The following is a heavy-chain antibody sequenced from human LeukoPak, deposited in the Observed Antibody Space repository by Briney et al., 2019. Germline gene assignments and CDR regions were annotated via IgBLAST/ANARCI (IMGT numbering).Heavy chain of an antibody. D-gene: IGHD1-26*01. CDR2: IYCDDDK. CDR1: GFSLSTSRVG. Sequence: SGPTLVKPTQTLTLTCTFSGFSLSTSRVGACWIRQPPGKALEWLALIYCDDDKRNISSLKSRLTITKDTSKNQVVLTLTNMDPVNTATYYCAHRRESGSYSGSFDYWGQGTLVTVSS. V-gene: IGHV2-5*02. CDR3: AHRRESGSYSGSFDY. J-gene: IGHJ4*02.